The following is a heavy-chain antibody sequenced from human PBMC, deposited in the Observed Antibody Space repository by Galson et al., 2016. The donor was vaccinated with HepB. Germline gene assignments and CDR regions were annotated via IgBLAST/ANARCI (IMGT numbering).Heavy chain of an antibody. J-gene: IGHJ4*02. CDR2: ISTYSGNT. CDR1: GYTFTTTG. D-gene: IGHD2/OR15-2a*01. Sequence: SVKVSCKVSGYTFTTTGISWVRQAPGQGLEWMGWISTYSGNTKYAQKFQGGLTLTTDSSTTTAYMELRSLRFDDTALYYCARDVQYRFDYWGRGTLVAVSS. CDR3: ARDVQYRFDY. V-gene: IGHV1-18*01.